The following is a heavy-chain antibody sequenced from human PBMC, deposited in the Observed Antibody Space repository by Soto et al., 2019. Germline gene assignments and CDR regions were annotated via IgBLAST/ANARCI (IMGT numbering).Heavy chain of an antibody. CDR3: ARGEITLLGGMDV. Sequence: TSETLSLTCTVSGGSFRGYYWGWVRQPPGKGLEWIGEINHSGNSNYRPSLKSRVTISVATSKNQFSLTVNSVTPADTAVYYCARGEITLLGGMDVWGQGTTVTVSS. V-gene: IGHV4-34*01. J-gene: IGHJ6*02. CDR1: GGSFRGYY. D-gene: IGHD3-10*01. CDR2: INHSGNS.